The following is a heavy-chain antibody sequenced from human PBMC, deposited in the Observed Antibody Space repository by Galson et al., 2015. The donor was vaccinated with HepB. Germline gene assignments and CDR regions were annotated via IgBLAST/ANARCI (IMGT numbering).Heavy chain of an antibody. J-gene: IGHJ4*02. CDR3: ARDAYSGYDWYFDY. D-gene: IGHD5-12*01. CDR2: IKQDGSEK. V-gene: IGHV3-7*03. Sequence: SLRLSCAASGFNLNSYWMTWVRQAPGKGLEWVANIKQDGSEKYYVDSVKGRFTISRDNAKNSLYLQMNSLRVEDTAVYYCARDAYSGYDWYFDYWGQGTLVTVSS. CDR1: GFNLNSYW.